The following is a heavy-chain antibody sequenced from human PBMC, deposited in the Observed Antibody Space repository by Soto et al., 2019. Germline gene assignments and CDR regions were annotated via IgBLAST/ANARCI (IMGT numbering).Heavy chain of an antibody. CDR2: ISSSGSTT. D-gene: IGHD2-15*01. CDR3: ARDRRDCRGGSCYHKSFDI. V-gene: IGHV3-11*01. J-gene: IGHJ3*02. CDR1: GFTVSGYY. Sequence: GESLKISCAASGFTVSGYYMSWIRQAPGKGLDWVSYISSSGSTTYYADSVKGRFTISRDTAKNSLFLQMNSLRAEDTAVYYCARDRRDCRGGSCYHKSFDIWGQGTVVTVSS.